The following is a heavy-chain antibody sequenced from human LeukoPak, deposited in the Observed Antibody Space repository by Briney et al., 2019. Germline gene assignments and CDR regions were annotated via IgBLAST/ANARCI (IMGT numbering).Heavy chain of an antibody. J-gene: IGHJ5*02. CDR3: ARDSAIYCSSTSCYLFNWFDP. CDR2: IYTSGST. CDR1: GGSISSYY. V-gene: IGHV4-4*07. Sequence: SETLSLTCTVSGGSISSYYWSWIRQPAGKGLEWIGRIYTSGSTNYNPSLKSRVTMSVDTSKNQFSLKLSSVTAADTAVYYCARDSAIYCSSTSCYLFNWFDPWGQGTLVTVSS. D-gene: IGHD2-2*01.